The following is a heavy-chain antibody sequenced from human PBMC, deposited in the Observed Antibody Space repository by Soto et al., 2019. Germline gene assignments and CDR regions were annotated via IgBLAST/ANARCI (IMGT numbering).Heavy chain of an antibody. CDR1: GYTFTSYG. CDR2: ISAYNGNT. V-gene: IGHV1-18*01. Sequence: ASVKVSCKASGYTFTSYGISWVRQAPGQGLEWMGWISAYNGNTNYAQKLQGRVTMTTDTSTSTAYMELRSLRSDDTAVYYCARDVVSDEWSLYYYYYYGMDVWGQGTTVTVSS. CDR3: ARDVVSDEWSLYYYYYYGMDV. D-gene: IGHD3-3*01. J-gene: IGHJ6*02.